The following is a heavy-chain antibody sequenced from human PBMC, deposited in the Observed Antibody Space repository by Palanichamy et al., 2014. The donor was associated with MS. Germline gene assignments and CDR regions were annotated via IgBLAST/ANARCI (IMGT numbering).Heavy chain of an antibody. V-gene: IGHV3-48*03. Sequence: EVQLVESGGGLVQPGGSLRLSCAASGFTFSTYEMNWVRQAPGKGLEWVSYIGSSGSTIYYADSVKGRFTISRDNAKNSLYLQMNSLGAEDTAVYYCASEEYSSTSVTLYFDYWGQGTLVTVS. CDR1: GFTFSTYE. CDR2: IGSSGSTI. D-gene: IGHD6-6*01. J-gene: IGHJ4*02. CDR3: ASEEYSSTSVTLYFDY.